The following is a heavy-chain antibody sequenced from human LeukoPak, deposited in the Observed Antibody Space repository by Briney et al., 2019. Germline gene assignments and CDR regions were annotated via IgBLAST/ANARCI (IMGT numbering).Heavy chain of an antibody. CDR2: ISGSSGST. Sequence: GGSLRLSCAASGFTFSSYAMSWVRQAPGKGLEWVSIISGSSGSTHYADSVKGRFTISRDNSKNTLYLQMNSLRAEDTAVYYCATYGSGRKFDYWGQGILVTVSS. CDR3: ATYGSGRKFDY. CDR1: GFTFSSYA. J-gene: IGHJ4*02. V-gene: IGHV3-23*01. D-gene: IGHD3-10*01.